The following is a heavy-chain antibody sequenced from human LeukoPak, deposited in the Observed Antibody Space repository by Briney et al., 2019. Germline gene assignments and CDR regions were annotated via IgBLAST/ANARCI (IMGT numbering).Heavy chain of an antibody. D-gene: IGHD3-10*02. Sequence: GGSLRLSCAASGFTFFTYWMSWVRQAPGKGLEWVANIKQDGSEKYYVDSVKGRFTISRDNAKNSLYLQMNSLRAEDTAVYYCARAGRKSRGVDLVRKKETGYYYYMDVWGKGTTVTVSS. CDR2: IKQDGSEK. V-gene: IGHV3-7*01. J-gene: IGHJ6*03. CDR3: ARAGRKSRGVDLVRKKETGYYYYMDV. CDR1: GFTFFTYW.